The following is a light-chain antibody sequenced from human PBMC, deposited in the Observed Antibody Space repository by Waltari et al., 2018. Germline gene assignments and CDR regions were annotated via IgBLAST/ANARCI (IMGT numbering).Light chain of an antibody. J-gene: IGLJ3*02. CDR1: SLGTKT. V-gene: IGLV3-21*04. CDR2: YDS. Sequence: SYVLNQPPSVSVAPGKTARISCGGTSLGTKTVHWYQQKPGQAPVLVIHYDSGRPSGIPERFSGSTSGNTATLTIKGVEAGDEAEYFCQVWDFTQGVFGGWTKLTVL. CDR3: QVWDFTQGV.